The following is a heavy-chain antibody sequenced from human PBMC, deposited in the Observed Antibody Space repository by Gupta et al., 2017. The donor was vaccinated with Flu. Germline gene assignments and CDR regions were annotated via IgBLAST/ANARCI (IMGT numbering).Heavy chain of an antibody. CDR3: AINRYSSSWSMFDP. Sequence: EVQLVESGGGLVQPGGSLRLSCVASGFTFSDSSMNWVRQAPGKGLAWVSFISSSNTITYYGDSVKGRFTISRDNAKNSLFLQMNNLRDEDTAVYYCAINRYSSSWSMFDPWGQGTLVTVSS. CDR1: GFTFSDSS. D-gene: IGHD6-13*01. J-gene: IGHJ5*02. CDR2: ISSSNTIT. V-gene: IGHV3-48*02.